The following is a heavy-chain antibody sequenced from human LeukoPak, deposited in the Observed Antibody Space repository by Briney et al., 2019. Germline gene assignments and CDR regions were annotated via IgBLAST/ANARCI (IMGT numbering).Heavy chain of an antibody. D-gene: IGHD2-2*01. V-gene: IGHV3-15*01. CDR3: TTVIADPIVGVPAVDY. CDR1: GFTFSNAW. J-gene: IGHJ4*02. Sequence: PGGSLRLSCAASGFTFSNAWMSWVRQAPGKGLEWVGRIKSKTDGETTDYAAPVKGRFTISRDDSKNTLYLQMNRLKTEDTAVYYCTTVIADPIVGVPAVDYWGQGTLVTVSS. CDR2: IKSKTDGETT.